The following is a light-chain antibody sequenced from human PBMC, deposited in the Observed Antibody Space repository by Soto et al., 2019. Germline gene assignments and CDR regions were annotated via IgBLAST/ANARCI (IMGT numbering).Light chain of an antibody. CDR3: QQYNNYGSWT. CDR1: QSISGW. Sequence: DIPVTQSPSTLSASVGDRVTITCRASQSISGWLAWYQQKPGKAPNLLIYKASTLESGVPSRFSGSGSGTEFTLTISGLPPDDFATYYCQQYNNYGSWTFGQGTKVEIK. V-gene: IGKV1-5*03. J-gene: IGKJ1*01. CDR2: KAS.